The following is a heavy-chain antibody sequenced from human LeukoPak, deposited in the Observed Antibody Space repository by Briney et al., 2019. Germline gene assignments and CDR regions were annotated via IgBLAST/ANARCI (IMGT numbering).Heavy chain of an antibody. D-gene: IGHD1-26*01. CDR2: IYPRDGST. CDR1: GYTFTSNY. J-gene: IGHJ4*02. V-gene: IGHV1-46*01. CDR3: AKESLLGATYYGSFDY. Sequence: ASVKVSCQASGYTFTSNYIHWVRQAPGQGLEWMGMIYPRDGSTSYAQKFQGRVTVTRDTSTSTVHMELSGLRSEDTAVYYCAKESLLGATYYGSFDYWGQGNLVTVSS.